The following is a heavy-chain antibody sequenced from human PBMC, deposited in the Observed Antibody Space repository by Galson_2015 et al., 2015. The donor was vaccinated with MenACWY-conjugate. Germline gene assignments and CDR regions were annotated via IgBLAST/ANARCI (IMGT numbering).Heavy chain of an antibody. J-gene: IGHJ4*02. V-gene: IGHV3-48*02. CDR3: AKSMTILDY. D-gene: IGHD4/OR15-4a*01. CDR1: GFIFSSHS. Sequence: SLRLSCAASGFIFSSHSMNWVRQAPGRGLEWISYISSSSTSINYADSVKGRFTISRDNAKNSLYLQMNSLRDEDTAVYYCAKSMTILDYRGQGTLVTASS. CDR2: ISSSSTSI.